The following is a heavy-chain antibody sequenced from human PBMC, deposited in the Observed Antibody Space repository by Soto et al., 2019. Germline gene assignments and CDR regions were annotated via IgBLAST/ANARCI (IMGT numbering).Heavy chain of an antibody. D-gene: IGHD1-26*01. V-gene: IGHV3-30*18. Sequence: GGSLRLSCAASGSTFSSYGMHWVRQAPGKGLEWVAVISYDGSNKYYADSVKGRFTISRDNSKNTLYLQMNNLRAEDTAVYYCAKDVAPMVGANWFDPWGQGTLVTVSS. J-gene: IGHJ5*02. CDR3: AKDVAPMVGANWFDP. CDR2: ISYDGSNK. CDR1: GSTFSSYG.